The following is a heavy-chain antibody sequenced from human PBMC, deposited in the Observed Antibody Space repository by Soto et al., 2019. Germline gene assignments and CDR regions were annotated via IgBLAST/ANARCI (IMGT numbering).Heavy chain of an antibody. J-gene: IGHJ4*02. CDR2: INSDGSST. V-gene: IGHV3-74*01. CDR3: VRTSLVVAAATREDY. D-gene: IGHD2-15*01. Sequence: EVQLVESGGGLVQPGESLRLSCAASGFTFSSYWMHWVRQAPGKGLVRVSRINSDGSSTSYAGSVKGRFTISRDNAKNTLYLQMSSMRAEDTAVYYCVRTSLVVAAATREDYWGQGTLVTVSS. CDR1: GFTFSSYW.